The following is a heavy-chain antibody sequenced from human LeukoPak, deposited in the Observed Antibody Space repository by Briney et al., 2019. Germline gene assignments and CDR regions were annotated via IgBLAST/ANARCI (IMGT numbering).Heavy chain of an antibody. CDR3: AREILIDI. Sequence: GGSLRLSCAASGFTFSSYSMNWVRQAPGKGLEWVSSISSSSGYIYYADSVKGRFTIFRDNAKNSLYLQMSSLRAEDTAVYYSAREILIDIWGQGTMVTVSS. CDR2: ISSSSGYI. J-gene: IGHJ3*02. CDR1: GFTFSSYS. D-gene: IGHD2-15*01. V-gene: IGHV3-21*01.